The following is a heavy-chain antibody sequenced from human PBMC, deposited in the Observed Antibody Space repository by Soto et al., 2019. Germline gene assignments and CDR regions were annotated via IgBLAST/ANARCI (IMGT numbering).Heavy chain of an antibody. CDR2: IYYSGST. J-gene: IGHJ4*02. V-gene: IGHV4-59*08. Sequence: SETLSLTCTFSGGSISSYYWSWIRQPPGKGLEWIGYIYYSGSTNYNPPLKSRVTISVDTSKNQFSLKLSSVTAADTAVYYCARGAFYWGRGTQVTVSS. CDR1: GGSISSYY. CDR3: ARGAFY.